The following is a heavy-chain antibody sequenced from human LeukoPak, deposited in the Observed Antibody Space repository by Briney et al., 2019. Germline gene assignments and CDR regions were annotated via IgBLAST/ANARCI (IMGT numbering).Heavy chain of an antibody. CDR3: ARAGGYGLIDY. CDR1: GGSFSGYY. J-gene: IGHJ4*02. Sequence: PSETLSLTCAVYGGSFSGYYWSWIRQPPGKGLEWIGEINHSGSTNYNPSLKSRVTISVDTSKNQFSLKLSSVTAADTAVYYCARAGGYGLIDYWGQGTMVTVSS. CDR2: INHSGST. D-gene: IGHD5-18*01. V-gene: IGHV4-34*01.